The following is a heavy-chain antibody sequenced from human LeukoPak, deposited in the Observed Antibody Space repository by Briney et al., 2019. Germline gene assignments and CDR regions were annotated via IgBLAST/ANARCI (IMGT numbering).Heavy chain of an antibody. Sequence: GGSLRLSCAASGFIFSNYAMSWVRQAPGKGLEWVSAITGSGGSTYYADSVKGRFTISRDNSKNTLYLQMNSLRAEDTAVYYCAKWGDYDVLTGYYVSDYWGQRTLVTVSS. D-gene: IGHD3-9*01. V-gene: IGHV3-23*01. CDR1: GFIFSNYA. CDR3: AKWGDYDVLTGYYVSDY. CDR2: ITGSGGST. J-gene: IGHJ4*02.